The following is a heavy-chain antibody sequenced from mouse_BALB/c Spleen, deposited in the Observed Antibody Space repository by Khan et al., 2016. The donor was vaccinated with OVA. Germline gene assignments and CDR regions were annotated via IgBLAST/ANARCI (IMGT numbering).Heavy chain of an antibody. CDR1: GFTFSSYG. Sequence: VQLKESGGGLVQPGGSRKLSCAASGFTFSSYGVHWVRQAPERGLEWVAYISGDSTTIYYADTVKGRFTISRDNPKNTLFLQMTSLMSEDTAKYYCATSYFDGYYFDYWGPGTTLTVSS. CDR2: ISGDSTTI. V-gene: IGHV5-17*02. D-gene: IGHD1-2*01. J-gene: IGHJ2*01. CDR3: ATSYFDGYYFDY.